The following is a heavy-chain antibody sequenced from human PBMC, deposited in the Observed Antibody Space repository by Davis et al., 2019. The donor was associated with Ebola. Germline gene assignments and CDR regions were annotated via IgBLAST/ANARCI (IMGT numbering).Heavy chain of an antibody. CDR2: IDKSGSTI. J-gene: IGHJ5*02. D-gene: IGHD2-2*01. CDR1: GFSFNTYS. Sequence: GESLKISCAASGFSFNTYSMNWVRQAPGKGLEWLSYIDKSGSTIYYAESVRGRFTISRDNGKNSLYLQMNSLRAEDTAVYYCARDVGVVPAAMTLDLWGPGTVVTVSS. CDR3: ARDVGVVPAAMTLDL. V-gene: IGHV3-48*04.